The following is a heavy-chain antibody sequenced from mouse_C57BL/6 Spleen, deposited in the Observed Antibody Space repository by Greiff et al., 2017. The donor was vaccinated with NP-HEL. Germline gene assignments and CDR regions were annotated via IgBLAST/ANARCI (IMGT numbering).Heavy chain of an antibody. Sequence: EVQLQQSGAELVRPGASVKLSCTASGFNIKDYYMHWVKQRPEQGLEWIGRIDPEDGDTEYAAKFQGKATMTAAKSSNTAYLQLSSLTSEDTAVYYSTPLYYGSCYYLDYWGQGTTLTVSS. CDR3: TPLYYGSCYYLDY. V-gene: IGHV14-1*01. J-gene: IGHJ2*01. CDR2: IDPEDGDT. CDR1: GFNIKDYY. D-gene: IGHD1-1*01.